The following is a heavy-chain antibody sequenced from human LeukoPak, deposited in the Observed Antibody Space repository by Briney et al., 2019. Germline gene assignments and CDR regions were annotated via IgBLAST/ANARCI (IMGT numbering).Heavy chain of an antibody. V-gene: IGHV3-7*01. D-gene: IGHD3-16*02. CDR3: ARDFMITFGGVIVYYFDY. Sequence: PGGSLRLSCVASGFTFSSYWMSWVRQAPGKGLEWVANIKQDGSEKYYVDSVKGRFTISRDNAKNSLYLQMNSLRAGDTAVYYCARDFMITFGGVIVYYFDYWGQGTLATVSS. CDR2: IKQDGSEK. J-gene: IGHJ4*02. CDR1: GFTFSSYW.